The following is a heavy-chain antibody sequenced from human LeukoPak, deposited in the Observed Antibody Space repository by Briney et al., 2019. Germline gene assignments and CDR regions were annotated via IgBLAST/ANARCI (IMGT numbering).Heavy chain of an antibody. V-gene: IGHV3-66*01. J-gene: IGHJ4*02. D-gene: IGHD6-19*01. Sequence: GGSLRLSCAASGFTVSSSYMSWVRQAPGKGLEWVSIISSAGTTYYADSVKGRFTISRDNAKNSLYLQMNSLRDEDTAVYYCASTVAGTPGYWGQGTLVTVSS. CDR3: ASTVAGTPGY. CDR1: GFTVSSSY. CDR2: ISSAGTT.